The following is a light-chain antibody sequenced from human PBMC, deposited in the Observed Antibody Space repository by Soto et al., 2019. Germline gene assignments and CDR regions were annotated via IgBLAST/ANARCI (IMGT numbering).Light chain of an antibody. J-gene: IGLJ1*01. CDR3: AAWDDNLSGYV. Sequence: QSVLTQPPSASGTPGQKVTISCSGSSSNIGRKFVFWYQQLPGAAPKLLIFRDDQRPSGIPDRFSGSRSGTSASLAISGLRFEDEADYYCAAWDDNLSGYVFGTGTKVTVL. V-gene: IGLV1-47*01. CDR1: SSNIGRKF. CDR2: RDD.